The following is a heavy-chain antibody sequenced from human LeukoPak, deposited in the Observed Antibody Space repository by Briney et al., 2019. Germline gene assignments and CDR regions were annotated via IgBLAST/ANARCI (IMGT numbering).Heavy chain of an antibody. CDR3: ATYFQLDNPDC. Sequence: PGGSLRLSCAASGFTFSSCEMNWVRQAPGKGLEWVSYISSSGSTIYYADSVKGRFTISRDNAKNSLYLQMNSLSAEDTAVYYCATYFQLDNPDCWGQGTLVTVSS. D-gene: IGHD1-1*01. V-gene: IGHV3-48*03. CDR2: ISSSGSTI. CDR1: GFTFSSCE. J-gene: IGHJ4*02.